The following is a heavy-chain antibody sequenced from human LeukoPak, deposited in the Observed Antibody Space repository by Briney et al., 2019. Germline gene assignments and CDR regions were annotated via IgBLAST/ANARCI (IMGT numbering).Heavy chain of an antibody. J-gene: IGHJ3*02. CDR1: GGIFSRYA. CDR3: ARDRVVGLGLDNAFDI. CDR2: IIYIFGAA. Sequence: SVKVSCKASGGIFSRYAISWVRQAPGQGLEWMGGIIYIFGAANYAQKFQGRVTITADESTSTAYMELSSLRSEDTAVYFCARDRVVGLGLDNAFDIWGQGTVVTVSS. D-gene: IGHD2-15*01. V-gene: IGHV1-69*13.